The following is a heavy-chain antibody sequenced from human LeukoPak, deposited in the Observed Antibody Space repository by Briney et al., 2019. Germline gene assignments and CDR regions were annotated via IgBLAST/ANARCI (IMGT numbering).Heavy chain of an antibody. V-gene: IGHV4-59*01. CDR2: IYYSGST. CDR1: GVSISSYY. D-gene: IGHD3/OR15-3a*01. J-gene: IGHJ4*02. CDR3: ARDLKDYYFDY. Sequence: PSETLSLTCTVSGVSISSYYWSWIRQPPGKGLEWIGYIYYSGSTNYNPSLKSRVTISVDTSKNQFSLKLSSMTAADTAVYYCARDLKDYYFDYWGQGTLVTVSS.